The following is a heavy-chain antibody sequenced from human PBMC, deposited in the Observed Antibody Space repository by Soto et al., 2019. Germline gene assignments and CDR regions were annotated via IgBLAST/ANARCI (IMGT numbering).Heavy chain of an antibody. CDR2: INQDGRALM. CDR3: ARDRLARGIPVAGRIDY. Sequence: GGSLRLSCAASGFTFSTYWMSWVRQAPGKGLEWVANINQDGRALMYYADSVKGRFTISRDDADNSLYLQMNSLRVEDTAVYYCARDRLARGIPVAGRIDYWGQGALVTVSS. V-gene: IGHV3-7*01. CDR1: GFTFSTYW. J-gene: IGHJ4*02. D-gene: IGHD6-19*01.